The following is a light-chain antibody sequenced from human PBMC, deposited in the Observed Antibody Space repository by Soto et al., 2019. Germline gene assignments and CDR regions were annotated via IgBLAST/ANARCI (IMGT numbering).Light chain of an antibody. CDR2: EVS. V-gene: IGLV2-14*01. J-gene: IGLJ1*01. Sequence: QSVLTQPASVSGSPGQSITISCTGTSSDVGGYNYVPWYQQHPSKAPKLMIYEVSNRPSGVSNRFSASKSGNTASLTISGLQAEDEADYYCSSYTSSSTRVFGTGTKVTVL. CDR1: SSDVGGYNY. CDR3: SSYTSSSTRV.